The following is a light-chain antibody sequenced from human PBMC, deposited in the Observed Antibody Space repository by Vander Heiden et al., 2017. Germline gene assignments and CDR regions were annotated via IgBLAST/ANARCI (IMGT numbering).Light chain of an antibody. CDR2: ANN. CDR3: QSYDSSLNGHVV. CDR1: TSNIGAAYD. V-gene: IGLV1-40*01. Sequence: QSVLTQPPSVSGTPGQRVTISCTGSTSNIGAAYDVHWYQQVPGTAPKLLVYANNNRPSGVPDRFSSSKSGTSASLAITGLQAEDEADYYCQSYDSSLNGHVVFGGGTKLTVL. J-gene: IGLJ2*01.